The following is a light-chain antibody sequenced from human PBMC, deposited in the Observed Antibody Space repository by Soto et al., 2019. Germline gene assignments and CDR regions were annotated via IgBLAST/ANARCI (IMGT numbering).Light chain of an antibody. Sequence: QSALTQPRSVSGSPGQSVTMSCTGTSSDVGGYNYVSWYQQHPGKAPKLMIYDVSKRPSGVPDRFSGSKSGNTASLTISGLQAEDEADYYCCSYAGSYTPRVVFGGGTKLTVL. CDR3: CSYAGSYTPRVV. J-gene: IGLJ2*01. CDR1: SSDVGGYNY. V-gene: IGLV2-11*01. CDR2: DVS.